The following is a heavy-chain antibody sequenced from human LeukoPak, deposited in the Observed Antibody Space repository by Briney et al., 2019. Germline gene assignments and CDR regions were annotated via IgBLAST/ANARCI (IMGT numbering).Heavy chain of an antibody. CDR2: IKQEGSEK. Sequence: PGQSLRLSYAASGFTVGSYWISSVSQAPGKGLEWVAIIKQEGSEKYYVDSVKGRFTISRDNAKNSLYLQMHSLRAEDTAVYYCARDLGPMDVWGKGTTVTVSS. CDR3: ARDLGPMDV. CDR1: GFTVGSYW. V-gene: IGHV3-7*01. J-gene: IGHJ6*03.